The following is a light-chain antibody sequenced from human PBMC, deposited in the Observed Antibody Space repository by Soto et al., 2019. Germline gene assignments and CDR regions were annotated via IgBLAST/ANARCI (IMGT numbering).Light chain of an antibody. V-gene: IGKV1-6*01. CDR3: LQDYNYPLT. CDR2: AAS. CDR1: QGIRND. Sequence: AIQMTQSPSSLSASVGDRVTITCRASQGIRNDLGWYQQKPGKAPKLLIYAASSLQSGVPSRFSGRGSGTDFTLTISSLQPEDFATYYRLQDYNYPLTFGGGTKVEIK. J-gene: IGKJ4*01.